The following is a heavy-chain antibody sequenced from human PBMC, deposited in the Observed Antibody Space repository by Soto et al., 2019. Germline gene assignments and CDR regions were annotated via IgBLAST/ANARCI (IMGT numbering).Heavy chain of an antibody. Sequence: QVQLQESGPGLVKPSQTLSLTCTVSGGSISSGDYYWSWIRQPPGKGLEWIGYIYYSGSTYYNPSLKSRVTISVDTSKNQLSLKLSSVTAADTAVYYCARDAHGGYAQEGAFDIWGQGTMVTVSS. J-gene: IGHJ3*02. CDR2: IYYSGST. D-gene: IGHD5-12*01. V-gene: IGHV4-30-4*01. CDR3: ARDAHGGYAQEGAFDI. CDR1: GGSISSGDYY.